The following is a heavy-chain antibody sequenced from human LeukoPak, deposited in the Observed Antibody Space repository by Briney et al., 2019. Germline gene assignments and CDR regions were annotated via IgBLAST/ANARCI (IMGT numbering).Heavy chain of an antibody. CDR3: ARDQYYYDSSGYYRFDY. CDR2: IYYSGST. J-gene: IGHJ4*02. D-gene: IGHD3-22*01. V-gene: IGHV4-39*07. CDR1: GGSISSSSYY. Sequence: SETLSLTCTVSGGSISSSSYYWGWIRQPPGKGLEWIGSIYYSGSTYYNPSLKSRVTMSVDTSKNQFSLKLSSVTAADTAVYYCARDQYYYDSSGYYRFDYWGQGTLVTVSS.